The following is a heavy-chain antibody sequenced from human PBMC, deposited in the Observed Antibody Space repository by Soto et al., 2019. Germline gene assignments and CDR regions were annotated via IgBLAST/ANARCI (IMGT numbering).Heavy chain of an antibody. Sequence: SVKVSCQASGGTFSSYAISWVRQAPGQGLEWMGGIIPIFGTANYAQKFQGRVTITADESTSTAYMELSSLRSEDTAVYYCARDRVVVPAARYYYYYYGMDVWGQGTTVTVSS. CDR2: IIPIFGTA. CDR3: ARDRVVVPAARYYYYYYGMDV. V-gene: IGHV1-69*13. J-gene: IGHJ6*02. D-gene: IGHD2-2*01. CDR1: GGTFSSYA.